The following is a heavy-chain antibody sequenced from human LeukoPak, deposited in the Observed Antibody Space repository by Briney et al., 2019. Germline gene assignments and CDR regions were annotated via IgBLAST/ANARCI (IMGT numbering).Heavy chain of an antibody. CDR1: GFTFSSYA. CDR2: ISVSGTYT. V-gene: IGHV3-23*01. J-gene: IGHJ4*02. Sequence: PGGSLRLSCAASGFTFSSYAMSWVRQAPGKGLEWVSSISVSGTYTYYADSVKGRFTISRDNSKNTVYLQMNSLGAEDTAVYYCASPAVWGELSLRYWGQGTLVTVSS. CDR3: ASPAVWGELSLRY. D-gene: IGHD3-16*02.